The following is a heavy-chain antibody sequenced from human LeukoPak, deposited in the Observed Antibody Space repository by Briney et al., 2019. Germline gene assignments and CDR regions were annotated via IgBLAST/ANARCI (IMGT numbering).Heavy chain of an antibody. CDR1: GGSINNYY. CDR3: ARGRYCSADICSGGDAFDI. V-gene: IGHV4-4*07. D-gene: IGHD2-15*01. J-gene: IGHJ3*02. CDR2: IYTRGST. Sequence: SETLSLACTVSGGSINNYYWSWIRQPAGKGLEWIGRIYTRGSTNYNPSLKSRVTMSVDTSKNQFSLKLSSVTAADTAVYYCARGRYCSADICSGGDAFDIWGQGTMVSVPS.